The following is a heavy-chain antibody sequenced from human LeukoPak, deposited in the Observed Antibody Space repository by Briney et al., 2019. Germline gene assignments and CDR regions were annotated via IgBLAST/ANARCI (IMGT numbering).Heavy chain of an antibody. CDR1: GFTFSNYW. V-gene: IGHV3-7*01. CDR3: ARLRGSSY. CDR2: IGQDGGEK. J-gene: IGHJ4*02. D-gene: IGHD3-16*01. Sequence: GGSLRLSCAASGFTFSNYWMTWVRQAPGKGLEWVANIGQDGGEKYYVDSVKGRFTISRDNTKDSLYLQMNSLGAEDTALYYCARLRGSSYWGRGTLVTVSS.